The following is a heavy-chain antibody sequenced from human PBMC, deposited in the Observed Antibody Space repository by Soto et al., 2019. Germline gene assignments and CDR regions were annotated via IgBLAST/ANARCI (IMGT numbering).Heavy chain of an antibody. Sequence: GGSLRLSCAASGFTFSSYAMSWVRQAPGKGLEWVSAISGSGGSTYYADSVKGRFTISRDNSKNTLYLQMNSLRAEDTAVYYCAKGKPSITMIVVVTPFDYWGQGTLVTVS. CDR1: GFTFSSYA. D-gene: IGHD3-22*01. V-gene: IGHV3-23*01. J-gene: IGHJ4*02. CDR3: AKGKPSITMIVVVTPFDY. CDR2: ISGSGGST.